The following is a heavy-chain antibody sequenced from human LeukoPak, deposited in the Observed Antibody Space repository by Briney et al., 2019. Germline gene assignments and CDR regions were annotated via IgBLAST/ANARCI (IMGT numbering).Heavy chain of an antibody. CDR1: GFTFSSYW. Sequence: PGGSLRLSCAASGFTFSSYWMSWVRQAPGKGLEWVANIKEDGSEKYYVDSVKGRFTISRDNAKNSLYLQMNSLRAEDTAVYYCARALWGNWNDLMDYWGQGTQVTVSS. CDR2: IKEDGSEK. CDR3: ARALWGNWNDLMDY. V-gene: IGHV3-7*01. J-gene: IGHJ4*02. D-gene: IGHD1-1*01.